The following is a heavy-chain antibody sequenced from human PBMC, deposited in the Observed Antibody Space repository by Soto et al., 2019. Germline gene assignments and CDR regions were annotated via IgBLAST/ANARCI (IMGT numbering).Heavy chain of an antibody. CDR2: INTLSSAI. J-gene: IGHJ4*02. Sequence: GGSLRLSCAGSGFTFSDYYMTWIRQAPGKGLEWVSYINTLSSAIYYADSVKGRFTISRDNAKNSLFLQMNSLRAEDTAVYYCARRLQWQLRQLDSWVRGTLVTVSA. CDR1: GFTFSDYY. CDR3: ARRLQWQLRQLDS. V-gene: IGHV3-11*01. D-gene: IGHD6-19*01.